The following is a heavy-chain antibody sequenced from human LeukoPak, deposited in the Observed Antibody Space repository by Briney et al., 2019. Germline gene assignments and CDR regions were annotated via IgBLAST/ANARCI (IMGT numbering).Heavy chain of an antibody. J-gene: IGHJ6*02. CDR2: IYPGDSDT. CDR1: GYSFTSYW. D-gene: IGHD3-3*01. Sequence: GESLKISCKGSGYSFTSYWIGWVRQMPGKGLEWMGIIYPGDSDTRYSPSFQGQVTISADKSISTAYLQWSSLKASDTAMYYCARHKPYYDSWSGYGPGMDVWGQGTTVTVSS. CDR3: ARHKPYYDSWSGYGPGMDV. V-gene: IGHV5-51*01.